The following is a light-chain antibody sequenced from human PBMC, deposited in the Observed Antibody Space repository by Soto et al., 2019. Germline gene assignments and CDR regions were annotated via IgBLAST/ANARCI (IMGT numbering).Light chain of an antibody. CDR3: QQRINFPLT. CDR1: QSVSSY. V-gene: IGKV3-11*01. Sequence: VLTQSPATLSLSPGERATLSCRASQSVSSYLAWYQQKPGQAPRLLIYDAVNRATGIPARFSGSGSGTDFTLTIGSLEPEDSGVYYCQQRINFPLTFGGGTKVDIK. J-gene: IGKJ4*01. CDR2: DAV.